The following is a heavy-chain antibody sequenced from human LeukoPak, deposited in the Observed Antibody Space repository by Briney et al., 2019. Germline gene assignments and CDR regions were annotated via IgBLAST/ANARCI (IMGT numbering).Heavy chain of an antibody. CDR1: GFTFSTYN. CDR2: ISSSSSYI. V-gene: IGHV3-21*05. CDR3: ARVSGARFLGIRYYDSSGQPTGPNWFDP. J-gene: IGHJ5*02. D-gene: IGHD3-22*01. Sequence: GGSLRLSCAASGFTFSTYNMNWVRQAPGQGLEWVSYISSSSSYIYYADSVKGRFTISRDNAKNSLYLQMNSLRAEDTAVYYCARVSGARFLGIRYYDSSGQPTGPNWFDPWGQGTLVTVSS.